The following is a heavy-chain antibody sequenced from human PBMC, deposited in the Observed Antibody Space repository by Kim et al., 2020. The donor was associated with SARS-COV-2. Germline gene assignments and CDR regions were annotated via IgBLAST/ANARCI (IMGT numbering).Heavy chain of an antibody. CDR2: IYYSGST. CDR1: GGSISSYY. D-gene: IGHD2-21*02. J-gene: IGHJ3*02. Sequence: SETLSLTCPVSGGSISSYYWSWIRQPPGKGLEWIGYIYYSGSTNYNPSLKRRVTISVDTSKNQFSLKLSSVTAADTAVYYCAREAPPGPYCGGDCPKDAFDIWGQGTMVTVPS. V-gene: IGHV4-59*01. CDR3: AREAPPGPYCGGDCPKDAFDI.